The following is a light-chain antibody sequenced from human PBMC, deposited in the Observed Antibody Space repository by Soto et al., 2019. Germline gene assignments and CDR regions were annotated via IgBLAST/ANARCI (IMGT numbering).Light chain of an antibody. V-gene: IGLV1-44*01. CDR1: SSNIGDNT. J-gene: IGLJ2*01. CDR3: AVWDDSLDGVV. CDR2: SND. Sequence: QSALTQPPSASGTPGQSVTISCSGSSSNIGDNTVNWYQQLPGTVPKLLIYSNDQRSSGVPDRFSGSKSGTSASLAISGLQSEDEADYYCAVWDDSLDGVVFGGGTKVTVL.